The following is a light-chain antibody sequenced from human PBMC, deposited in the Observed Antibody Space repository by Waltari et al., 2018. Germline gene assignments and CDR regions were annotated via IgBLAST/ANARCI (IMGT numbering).Light chain of an antibody. CDR3: CSYAGSSTLDVV. Sequence: HQHHGKPPKRRIYEVSSRPSWVSNRFSGSKSGNRASLTISGLQAEDEADYYCCSYAGSSTLDVVFGGGTKLTVL. J-gene: IGLJ2*01. V-gene: IGLV2-23*02. CDR2: EVS.